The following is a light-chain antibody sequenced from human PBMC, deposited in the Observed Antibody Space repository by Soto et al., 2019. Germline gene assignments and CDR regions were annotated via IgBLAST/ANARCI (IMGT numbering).Light chain of an antibody. CDR2: AAS. CDR1: QSIGNF. J-gene: IGKJ3*01. Sequence: GDRVSITCRASQSIGNFLNWYQQKPGNVPKLLISAASNLHSGVPSRFSGSGSGTEFTLTISSLQLEACAAYYCQQSYTSPAFTFGPGTRVNAK. V-gene: IGKV1-39*01. CDR3: QQSYTSPAFT.